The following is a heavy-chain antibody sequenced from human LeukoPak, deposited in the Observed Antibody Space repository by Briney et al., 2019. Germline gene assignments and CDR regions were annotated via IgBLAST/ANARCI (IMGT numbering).Heavy chain of an antibody. CDR1: GYTFTGFY. J-gene: IGHJ4*02. D-gene: IGHD2-21*01. V-gene: IGHV1-2*02. CDR3: ARQNCGGDCYFDY. Sequence: VKVSCKXSGYTFTGFYMHWVRQAPGQGLEWMGSINPNSGGTNYAQKFQGRVTMTRDTSISTAYMELSRLRSDDTAVYYCARQNCGGDCYFDYWGQGTLVTVSS. CDR2: INPNSGGT.